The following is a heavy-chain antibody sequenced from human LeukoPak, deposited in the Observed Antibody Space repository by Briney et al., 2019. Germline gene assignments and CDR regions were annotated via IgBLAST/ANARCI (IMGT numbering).Heavy chain of an antibody. CDR1: GFTFDDYA. CDR2: ISWNSGSI. D-gene: IGHD1-26*01. J-gene: IGHJ4*02. CDR3: AKEGISGSYYYFDY. Sequence: GRSLRLSCAASGFTFDDYAMHRVRQAPGKGLEWVSGISWNSGSIGYADSVKGRFTISRDNAKNSLYLQMNSLRAEDTALYYCAKEGISGSYYYFDYWGQGTLVTVSS. V-gene: IGHV3-9*01.